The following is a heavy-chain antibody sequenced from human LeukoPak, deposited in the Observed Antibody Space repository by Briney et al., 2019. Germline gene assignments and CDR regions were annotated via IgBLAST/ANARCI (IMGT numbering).Heavy chain of an antibody. CDR1: GASFNSYY. D-gene: IGHD6-6*01. J-gene: IGHJ4*02. V-gene: IGHV4-34*01. CDR3: ARGPLGSSGDY. Sequence: SETLSLTCAVYGASFNSYYWDWIRQPPGKGLEWIGEIHHSGSIKYNPSFKSRVTISVDRSKNQFALKMSGVTAADTAIYYCARGPLGSSGDYWGQGSLVTVSS. CDR2: IHHSGSI.